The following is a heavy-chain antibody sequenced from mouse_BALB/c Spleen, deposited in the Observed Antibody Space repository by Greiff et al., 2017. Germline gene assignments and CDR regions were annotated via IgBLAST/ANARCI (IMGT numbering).Heavy chain of an antibody. D-gene: IGHD1-1*01. CDR2: IYPGNGDT. J-gene: IGHJ3*01. Sequence: LQQPGAELVKPGASVKMSCKASGYTFTSYNMHWVKQTPGQGLEWIGAIYPGNGDTSYNQKFKGKATLTADKSSSTAYMQLSSLTSEDSAVYYCTRGGGSTSWFAYWGQGTLVTVSA. CDR1: GYTFTSYN. CDR3: TRGGGSTSWFAY. V-gene: IGHV1-12*01.